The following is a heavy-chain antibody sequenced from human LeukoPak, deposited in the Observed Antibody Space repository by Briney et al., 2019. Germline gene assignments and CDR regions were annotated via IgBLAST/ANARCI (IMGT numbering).Heavy chain of an antibody. V-gene: IGHV3-21*06. CDR2: ITTSSSYI. CDR1: GFTFSDSS. D-gene: IGHD3-16*02. Sequence: GGSLRLSCAASGFTFSDSSMTWVRQAPGKGLEWVSSITTSSSYIYFADSLKGRFTISRDNAKNSLYLQMTSLRADDTAVYHCARHRTASDYWGQGTLVTVSS. J-gene: IGHJ4*02. CDR3: ARHRTASDY.